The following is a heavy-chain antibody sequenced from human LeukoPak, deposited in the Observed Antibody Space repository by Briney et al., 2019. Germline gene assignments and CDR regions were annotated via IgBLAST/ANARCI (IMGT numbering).Heavy chain of an antibody. J-gene: IGHJ4*02. Sequence: GGSLRLSCAASRFTFNSYAVNWVRQAPGKGLEWVSGINGNGYITYYADSVKGRFTISRDSSRNTLYLQMNSLRAEDTGLYYCARALGELSFIIDYWGQGTLVTVSS. D-gene: IGHD3-16*02. CDR1: RFTFNSYA. CDR2: INGNGYIT. CDR3: ARALGELSFIIDY. V-gene: IGHV3-23*01.